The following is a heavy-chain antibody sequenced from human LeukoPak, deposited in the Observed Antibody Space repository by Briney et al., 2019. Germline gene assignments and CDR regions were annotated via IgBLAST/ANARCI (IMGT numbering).Heavy chain of an antibody. CDR3: ARVIAVAGTNFDY. J-gene: IGHJ4*02. V-gene: IGHV3-30*03. CDR2: ISYDGSNK. D-gene: IGHD6-19*01. CDR1: GFTFSSYG. Sequence: GGSLRLSCAASGFTFSSYGMHWVRQAPGKGLEWVAVISYDGSNKYYADSVKGRFTISRDNSKNTLYLQMNSLRAEDTAVYYCARVIAVAGTNFDYWGQGTLVTVSS.